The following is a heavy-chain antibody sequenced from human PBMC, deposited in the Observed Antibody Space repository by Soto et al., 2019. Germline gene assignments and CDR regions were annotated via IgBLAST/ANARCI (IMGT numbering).Heavy chain of an antibody. D-gene: IGHD3-3*01. Sequence: SETLSLTCTVSGASISSYYWSWIRQPPGKGLEWIGYIYYSGSTNYNPSLKSRVTISVDTSKNQFSLKLNSVTAADTAVYYCARGSMDDFWSGYYRSFDYWGQGTLVTVSS. CDR1: GASISSYY. CDR2: IYYSGST. V-gene: IGHV4-59*01. J-gene: IGHJ4*02. CDR3: ARGSMDDFWSGYYRSFDY.